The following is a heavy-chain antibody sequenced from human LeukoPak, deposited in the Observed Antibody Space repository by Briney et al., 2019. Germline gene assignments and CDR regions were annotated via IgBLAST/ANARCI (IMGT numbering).Heavy chain of an antibody. J-gene: IGHJ4*02. Sequence: GECLRLSCVASGFTLSAHAMGWVRRAPGKGLEWVSAITGSGARTYYADSVKDRFTSSRDNSKNTLYLQMNSLRAEDTAVYYCAKRISGWYYSVYWGQGTLVTVSS. V-gene: IGHV3-23*01. CDR3: AKRISGWYYSVY. CDR2: ITGSGART. CDR1: GFTLSAHA. D-gene: IGHD6-19*01.